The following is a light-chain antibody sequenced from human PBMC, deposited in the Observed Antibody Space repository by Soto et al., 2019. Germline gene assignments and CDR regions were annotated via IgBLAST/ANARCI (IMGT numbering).Light chain of an antibody. Sequence: QSVLTQPPSVSAAPGQKVTISCSGSSSNIGSNYVSWYQQLPGTAPKLLIYDNNKRPSGIPDRFSGSKSGTSATLGITGLQTGDEADYYCGTGDSSLGAVVFGGGTKVTVL. J-gene: IGLJ2*01. CDR1: SSNIGSNY. V-gene: IGLV1-51*01. CDR3: GTGDSSLGAVV. CDR2: DNN.